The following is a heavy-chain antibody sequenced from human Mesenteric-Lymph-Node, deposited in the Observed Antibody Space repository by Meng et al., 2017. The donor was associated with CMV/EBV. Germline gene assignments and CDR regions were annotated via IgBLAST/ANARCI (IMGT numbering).Heavy chain of an antibody. Sequence: SCKASGYTFTSYGISWVRQAPGQGLEWMGWISAYNSNTNYAQKLQGRVTMTTDTSTSTAYMELRSLRSDDTAVYYCARDHHTVTTDYWGQGTLVTVSS. CDR2: ISAYNSNT. J-gene: IGHJ4*02. CDR1: GYTFTSYG. D-gene: IGHD4-11*01. CDR3: ARDHHTVTTDY. V-gene: IGHV1-18*01.